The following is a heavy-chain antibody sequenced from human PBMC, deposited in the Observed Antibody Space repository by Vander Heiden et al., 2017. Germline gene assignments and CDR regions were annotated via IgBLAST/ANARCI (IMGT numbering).Heavy chain of an antibody. CDR3: AREYCGAGSCFHDAVDI. Sequence: QVQLVESGGGLVKPGGSLRLACAASGFTFSHHFMSWIRQAPGKGLEWVSYISSSGSKFYYADSVKGRFTISRDNTKNSVYLQMNSLRDEDTAVYYCAREYCGAGSCFHDAVDIWGQGTMVAVSS. D-gene: IGHD2-15*01. CDR1: GFTFSHHF. J-gene: IGHJ3*02. CDR2: ISSSGSKF. V-gene: IGHV3-11*01.